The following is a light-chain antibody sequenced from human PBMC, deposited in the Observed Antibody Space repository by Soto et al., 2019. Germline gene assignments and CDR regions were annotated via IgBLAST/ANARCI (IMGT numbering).Light chain of an antibody. J-gene: IGKJ1*01. CDR2: GAS. V-gene: IGKV3-20*01. CDR1: ESISSSY. CDR3: QEYGSSRT. Sequence: EIVLTQSPGTLSLSPGERATLSCRASESISSSYLAWYQQKPVQAPRLLFYGASSRATGIPDRFSGSGSGTDFTLTISRLEAEDFAVYDCQEYGSSRTFGQGTKVEI.